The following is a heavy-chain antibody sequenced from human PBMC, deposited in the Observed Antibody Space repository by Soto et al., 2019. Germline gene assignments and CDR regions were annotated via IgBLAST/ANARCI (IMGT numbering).Heavy chain of an antibody. V-gene: IGHV4-39*02. CDR2: IYYSGST. D-gene: IGHD6-19*01. Sequence: LEILSLTCTVSGGSISSSSCYWGWIRQPPGKGLEWIGSIYYSGSTYYNPSLKSRVTISVDTSKNQFSLKLSSVTAADTAVYYCAREAGYSSGWYPPTSYYFDYWGQGTLVTVSS. CDR1: GGSISSSSCY. CDR3: AREAGYSSGWYPPTSYYFDY. J-gene: IGHJ4*02.